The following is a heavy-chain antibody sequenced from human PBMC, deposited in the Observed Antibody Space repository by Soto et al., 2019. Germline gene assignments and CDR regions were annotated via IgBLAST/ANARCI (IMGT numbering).Heavy chain of an antibody. Sequence: GGSLRLSCAASGFTFDDYAMHWVRQAPGKGLEWVSGISWNSGSIGYADSVKGRFTISRDNAKNSLYLQMNSLRAEDTALYYCAKDSGSYYLDYWGQGTLVTVS. CDR3: AKDSGSYYLDY. CDR2: ISWNSGSI. J-gene: IGHJ4*02. D-gene: IGHD1-26*01. V-gene: IGHV3-9*01. CDR1: GFTFDDYA.